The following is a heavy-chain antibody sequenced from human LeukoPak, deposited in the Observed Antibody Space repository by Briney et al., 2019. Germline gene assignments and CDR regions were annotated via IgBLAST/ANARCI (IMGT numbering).Heavy chain of an antibody. CDR3: AKDNYGGNGALDY. J-gene: IGHJ4*02. CDR2: ISGSGGST. D-gene: IGHD4-23*01. Sequence: GGSLRLSCAASGFTCSSYAMSWVRQAQGKGLEWVSAISGSGGSTYYADSVKGRFTISRDNSKNTLYLQMNSLRAEDTAVYYCAKDNYGGNGALDYWGQGTLVTVSS. V-gene: IGHV3-23*01. CDR1: GFTCSSYA.